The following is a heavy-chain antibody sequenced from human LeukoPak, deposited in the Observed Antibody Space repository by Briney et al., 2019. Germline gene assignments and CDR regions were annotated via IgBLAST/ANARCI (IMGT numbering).Heavy chain of an antibody. CDR1: GFTFSSYG. J-gene: IGHJ5*02. Sequence: GGSLRLSCAASGFTFSSYGMHWVRQAPGKGLEWVAVIWYDGSNKYYADSVKGRFTISRDNSKNTLYLQMNSLRAEDTAVYYCARDPAVERGIGWPFSFDPWGQGTLATVSS. CDR2: IWYDGSNK. D-gene: IGHD7-27*01. V-gene: IGHV3-33*01. CDR3: ARDPAVERGIGWPFSFDP.